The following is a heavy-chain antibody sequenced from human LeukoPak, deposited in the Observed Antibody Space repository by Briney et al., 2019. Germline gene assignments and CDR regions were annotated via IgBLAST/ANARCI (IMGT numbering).Heavy chain of an antibody. CDR1: GYTFTGYY. Sequence: ASVKVSCKASGYTFTGYYMHWVRQAPAQGLEWMGWINPNSGGTNYAQKFQGRVTMTRDTSISTAYMELSRLRSDDTAVYYCARLMGYCSSTSCHPGWFDPWGQGTLVTVSS. J-gene: IGHJ5*02. CDR3: ARLMGYCSSTSCHPGWFDP. D-gene: IGHD2-2*01. V-gene: IGHV1-2*02. CDR2: INPNSGGT.